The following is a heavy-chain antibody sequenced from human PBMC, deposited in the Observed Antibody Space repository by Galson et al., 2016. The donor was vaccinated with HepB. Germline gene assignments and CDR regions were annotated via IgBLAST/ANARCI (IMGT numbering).Heavy chain of an antibody. V-gene: IGHV3-33*01. J-gene: IGHJ4*02. CDR1: GFTFNDYG. D-gene: IGHD3-3*01. CDR3: ARDGVPNYDFWTGFYYFDH. Sequence: SLRLSCAASGFTFNDYGMHWVRQAPGKGLEWVAVIWGDGSNRYYGDSVRGRFTISRDNARKTLYLKMDRLRPEDTAVYFCARDGVPNYDFWTGFYYFDHWGQGNLVTVSS. CDR2: IWGDGSNR.